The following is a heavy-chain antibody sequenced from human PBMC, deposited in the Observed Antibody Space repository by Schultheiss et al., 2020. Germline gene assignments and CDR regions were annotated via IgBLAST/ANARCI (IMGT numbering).Heavy chain of an antibody. CDR1: GGSISSGGYY. CDR2: IYYSGST. V-gene: IGHV4-61*08. Sequence: SETLSLTCTVSGGSISSGGYYWSWIRQPPGKGLEWIGYIYYSGSTNYNPSLKSRVTISVDTSKNQFSLKLSSVTAADTAVYYCARAVVPAAPYNWFDPWGQGTLVTVSS. J-gene: IGHJ5*02. CDR3: ARAVVPAAPYNWFDP. D-gene: IGHD2-2*01.